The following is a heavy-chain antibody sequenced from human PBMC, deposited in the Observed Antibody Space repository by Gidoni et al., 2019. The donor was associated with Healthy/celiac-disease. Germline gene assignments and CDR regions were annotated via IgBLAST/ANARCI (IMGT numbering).Heavy chain of an antibody. V-gene: IGHV4-38-2*02. J-gene: IGHJ5*02. CDR1: GYSISSGYY. CDR3: ARDTAPIVLMVYALTGFDP. Sequence: QVQLQESGPGLVKPSETLSSTCAVSGYSISSGYYWGWIRQPPGKGLEWIGSIYHSGSTYYNPSLKSRVTISVDTSKNQFSLKLSSVTAADTAVYYCARDTAPIVLMVYALTGFDPWGQGTLVTVSS. D-gene: IGHD2-8*01. CDR2: IYHSGST.